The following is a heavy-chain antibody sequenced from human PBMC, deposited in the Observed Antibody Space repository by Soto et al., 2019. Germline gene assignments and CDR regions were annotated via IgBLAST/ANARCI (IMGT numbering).Heavy chain of an antibody. CDR1: GASISSYY. Sequence: SETLSLTCSVSGASISSYYYTWIRQTPGKGLEWIGYIYLGGSINYNPSFKSRVIISVDTSKNHFSVRLSSVTAADTAVYYCARVGSSWYLGMDVWGQGTTVTV. V-gene: IGHV4-59*01. D-gene: IGHD6-13*01. CDR3: ARVGSSWYLGMDV. J-gene: IGHJ6*02. CDR2: IYLGGSI.